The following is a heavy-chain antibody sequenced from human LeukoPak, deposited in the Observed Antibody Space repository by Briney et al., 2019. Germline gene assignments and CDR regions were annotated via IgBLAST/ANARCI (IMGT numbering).Heavy chain of an antibody. CDR1: GFTFNNYA. CDR2: ISGGGETT. V-gene: IGHV3-23*01. J-gene: IGHJ5*02. CDR3: AKGDGGSSSWYPKPYNWFDP. D-gene: IGHD6-13*01. Sequence: GGSLRLSCAASGFTFNNYAMNWVRQAPGKGLEWVSSISGGGETTYYADSAKGRFTISRDNSKNTLYLQMNSLRAEDTAVYYCAKGDGGSSSWYPKPYNWFDPWGQGTLVTVSS.